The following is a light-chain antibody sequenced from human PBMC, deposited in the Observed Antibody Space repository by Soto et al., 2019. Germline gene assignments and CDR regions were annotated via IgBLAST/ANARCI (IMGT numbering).Light chain of an antibody. J-gene: IGLJ1*01. Sequence: HSALTQPPSASGTPGQRVTISCSGTSSNIGGNTVNWYQQLPGTAPKLLTYRNNERPSGVPDRFSGSKSGTSASLVISGLRSEDEADYYCAAWDDSLNGYVFGTGTKVTVL. V-gene: IGLV1-44*01. CDR1: SSNIGGNT. CDR3: AAWDDSLNGYV. CDR2: RNN.